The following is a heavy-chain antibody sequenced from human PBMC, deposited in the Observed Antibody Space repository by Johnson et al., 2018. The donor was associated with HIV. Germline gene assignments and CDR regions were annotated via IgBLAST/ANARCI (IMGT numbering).Heavy chain of an antibody. CDR2: ISGSGGST. Sequence: VQLVESGGGLVQPGGSLRLSCAASGFTFSSYAMSWVRQAPGNGLEWVSAISGSGGSTYYADSVKGRFTISRDNSKNTLYLQMGSLRAEDMAVYYCARRFYDSSGAGFDIWGQGTMVTVSS. CDR3: ARRFYDSSGAGFDI. CDR1: GFTFSSYA. J-gene: IGHJ3*02. V-gene: IGHV3-23*04. D-gene: IGHD3-22*01.